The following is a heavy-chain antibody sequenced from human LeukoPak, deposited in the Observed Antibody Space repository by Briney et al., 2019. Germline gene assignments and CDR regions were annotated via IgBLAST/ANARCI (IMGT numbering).Heavy chain of an antibody. D-gene: IGHD3-9*01. CDR2: IRYDGSNK. CDR1: GFTFSTYG. J-gene: IGHJ4*02. V-gene: IGHV3-30*02. Sequence: GGSLRLSCAASGFTFSTYGMHWVRQAPGKGLEWVAFIRYDGSNKYYADSVKGRFTISRDNAKNSLDLQMNSLRAEDTAVYYCARVRLFDFEWLSSLDHWGQGTLVTVSS. CDR3: ARVRLFDFEWLSSLDH.